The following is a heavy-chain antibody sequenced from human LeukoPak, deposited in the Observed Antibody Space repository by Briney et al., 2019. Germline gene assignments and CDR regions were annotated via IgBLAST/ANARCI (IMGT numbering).Heavy chain of an antibody. J-gene: IGHJ4*02. V-gene: IGHV3-23*01. D-gene: IGHD2-8*02. CDR1: GFTFSTFA. CDR3: ATYGQVLLPFES. CDR2: IFPSGGEI. Sequence: GESLKISCAASGFTFSTFAMIWVRQPPGKGLEWVSSIFPSGGEIHYADSVRGRFTISRDNSKSTLSLQMNSLRAEDTAIYYCATYGQVLLPFESWGQGTLVTVSS.